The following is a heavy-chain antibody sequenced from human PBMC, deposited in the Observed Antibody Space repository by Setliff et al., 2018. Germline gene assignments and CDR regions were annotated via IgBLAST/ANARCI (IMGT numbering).Heavy chain of an antibody. V-gene: IGHV4-39*01. CDR2: IYYSGST. CDR3: ARRGRGSSWFDTLFDY. CDR1: GGSFSSYY. J-gene: IGHJ4*02. Sequence: PSETLSLTCAVYGGSFSSYYWGWIRQPPGKGLEWIGSIYYSGSTYYNPSLKSRVTISVDTSKNQFSLKLSSVTAADTAVYYFARRGRGSSWFDTLFDYWGQGTLVTVSS. D-gene: IGHD6-13*01.